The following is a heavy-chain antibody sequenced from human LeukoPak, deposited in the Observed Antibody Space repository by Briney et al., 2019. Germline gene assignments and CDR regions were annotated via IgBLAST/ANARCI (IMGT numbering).Heavy chain of an antibody. D-gene: IGHD4-17*01. CDR1: GFSVSSKY. J-gene: IGHJ5*02. CDR3: ATDSNNNGDYEA. Sequence: GGSLRLSCAASGFSVSSKYMTWVRQAPGKGLEWVSVIYSGGSIYYANSLKGRFTISRDNSKNTLYLQMNSLRVEDTAVYYCATDSNNNGDYEAWGQGTLVTVSS. CDR2: IYSGGSI. V-gene: IGHV3-66*02.